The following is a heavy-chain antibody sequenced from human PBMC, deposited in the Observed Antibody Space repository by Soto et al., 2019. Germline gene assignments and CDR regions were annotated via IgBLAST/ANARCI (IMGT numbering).Heavy chain of an antibody. J-gene: IGHJ6*02. CDR3: ARHPGGRGYYYGMDV. CDR2: IIPIFGTA. D-gene: IGHD2-15*01. CDR1: GGTFSSYA. Sequence: QVQLVQSGAEVKKPGSSGKISCKASGGTFSSYAISWVLQAPGQGLEWMGGIIPIFGTANYAQKFQGRVTITADESTSTAYMELSSLRSEDTAMYYSARHPGGRGYYYGMDVWGQGTTVTVSS. V-gene: IGHV1-69*12.